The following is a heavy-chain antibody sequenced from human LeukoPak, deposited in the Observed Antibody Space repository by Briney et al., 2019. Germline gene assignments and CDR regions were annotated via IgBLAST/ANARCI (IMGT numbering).Heavy chain of an antibody. D-gene: IGHD5/OR15-5a*01. CDR1: GFTFSSYS. J-gene: IGHJ4*02. V-gene: IGHV3-21*01. CDR3: AKEPGVSTVSDY. Sequence: GGSLRLSCAASGFTFSSYSMNWVRQAPGKGLEWVSSISSSSSYIYYADSVKGRFTISRDNAKNSLYLQMNSLRAEDTAVYYCAKEPGVSTVSDYWGQGTLVTVSS. CDR2: ISSSSSYI.